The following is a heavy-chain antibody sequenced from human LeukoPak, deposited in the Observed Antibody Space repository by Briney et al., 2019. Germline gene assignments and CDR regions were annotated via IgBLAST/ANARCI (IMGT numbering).Heavy chain of an antibody. CDR2: IYYTGST. J-gene: IGHJ6*03. Sequence: SETLSLTCTVSGGSISSYYWSWIRQPPGKGLKWIGYIYYTGSTNYNPSLKSRVTISVDTSKNQFSLKLSSVTAAGTAVYYCARVEEGYGSGRRENYFYYHMDVWGKGTTVTISS. CDR3: ARVEEGYGSGRRENYFYYHMDV. CDR1: GGSISSYY. V-gene: IGHV4-59*01. D-gene: IGHD3-10*01.